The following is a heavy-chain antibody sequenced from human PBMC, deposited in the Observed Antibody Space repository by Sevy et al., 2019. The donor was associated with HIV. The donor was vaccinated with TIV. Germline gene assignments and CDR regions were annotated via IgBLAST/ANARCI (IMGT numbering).Heavy chain of an antibody. CDR2: ISGSGGNT. CDR1: GFTFSSYA. V-gene: IGHV3-23*01. J-gene: IGHJ6*03. CDR3: AKDDYMDV. Sequence: GSLRLSCAASGFTFSSYAMSWVRQAPGRGLEWVSAISGSGGNTYYVDSVKGRFTISRDNSKNTLYLQMNSLRAEDTAIYYCAKDDYMDVWGKGTTVTVSS.